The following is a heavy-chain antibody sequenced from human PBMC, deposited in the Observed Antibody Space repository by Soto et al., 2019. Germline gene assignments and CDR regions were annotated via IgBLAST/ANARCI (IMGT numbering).Heavy chain of an antibody. D-gene: IGHD6-6*01. V-gene: IGHV3-30-3*01. CDR2: ISYDGSNK. CDR1: GFTFSSYA. J-gene: IGHJ6*02. Sequence: PGGSLRLSCAASGFTFSSYAMHWVRQAPGKGLEWVAVISYDGSNKYYADSVKGRFTISRDNSKNTLYLQMNSLRAEDTAVYYCARGSSIAPPGGMDVWGQGTTVTVSS. CDR3: ARGSSIAPPGGMDV.